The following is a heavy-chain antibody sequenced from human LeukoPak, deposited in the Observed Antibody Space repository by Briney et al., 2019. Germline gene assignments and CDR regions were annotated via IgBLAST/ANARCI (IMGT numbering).Heavy chain of an antibody. D-gene: IGHD4-17*01. J-gene: IGHJ5*02. Sequence: SETLSLTCAVPGGSISSSSYYWGWIRQPPGKGLEWIGSIYYSGSTYYNPSLKSRVTISVDTSKNQFSLKLSSVTAADTAVYYCARGLPKNDYGDYGGTWFDPWGQGTLVTVSS. CDR3: ARGLPKNDYGDYGGTWFDP. CDR1: GGSISSSSYY. V-gene: IGHV4-39*07. CDR2: IYYSGST.